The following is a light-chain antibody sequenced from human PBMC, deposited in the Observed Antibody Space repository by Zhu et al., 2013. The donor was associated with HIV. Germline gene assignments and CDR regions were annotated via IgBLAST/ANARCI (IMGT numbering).Light chain of an antibody. J-gene: IGLJ1*01. CDR3: CSYAGSSTYV. CDR2: EVS. CDR1: SSDVGGYNY. V-gene: IGLV2-14*01. Sequence: QSALTQPASVSGSPGQSITISCTGTSSDVGGYNYVSWYQQHPGKAPKLMIYEVSNRPSGVSNRFSGSKSGNTASLTISGLQAEDEADYYCCSYAGSSTYVFGTGTRVTAL.